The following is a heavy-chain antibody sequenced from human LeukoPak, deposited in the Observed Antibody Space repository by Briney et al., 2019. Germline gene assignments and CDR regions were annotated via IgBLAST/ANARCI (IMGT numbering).Heavy chain of an antibody. V-gene: IGHV3-73*01. CDR3: TRHVPDYDSSGYYYYYMDV. Sequence: GGSLRLSCAASGFTFSGSAMHGVRRASGKGLEGVGRIRSKANSYATASAASVKGRFTISRDDSKNTACLQMNSLKTEDTAVYYCTRHVPDYDSSGYYYYYMDVWGKGTTVTVSS. J-gene: IGHJ6*03. D-gene: IGHD3-22*01. CDR2: IRSKANSYAT. CDR1: GFTFSGSA.